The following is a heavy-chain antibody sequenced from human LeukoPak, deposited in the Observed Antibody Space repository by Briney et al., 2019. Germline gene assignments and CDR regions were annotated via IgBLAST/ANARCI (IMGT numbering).Heavy chain of an antibody. CDR3: ARAGWLQYYYFDY. CDR2: IIPIFGTA. D-gene: IGHD5-24*01. V-gene: IGHV1-69*06. Sequence: SVKVSCKASGYTFTSYDINWVRQATGQGLEWMGGIIPIFGTAKYAQKFQGRVTITADTSTSTAYMELSSLRSEDTAVYYCARAGWLQYYYFDYWGQGTLVTVSS. CDR1: GYTFTSYD. J-gene: IGHJ4*02.